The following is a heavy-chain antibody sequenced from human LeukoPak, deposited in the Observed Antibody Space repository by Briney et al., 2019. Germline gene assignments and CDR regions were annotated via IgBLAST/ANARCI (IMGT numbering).Heavy chain of an antibody. V-gene: IGHV3-7*01. CDR3: ARLNWNFESYMDV. CDR1: GFTFSSYW. Sequence: GGSLRLSCAASGFTFSSYWMSWVRQAPGKGLEWVANIKQDGSEKYYVDSVKGRFSISRDNAKNSLYLQMNSLRAEDTAVYYCARLNWNFESYMDVWGKGTTVTVSS. D-gene: IGHD1-7*01. CDR2: IKQDGSEK. J-gene: IGHJ6*03.